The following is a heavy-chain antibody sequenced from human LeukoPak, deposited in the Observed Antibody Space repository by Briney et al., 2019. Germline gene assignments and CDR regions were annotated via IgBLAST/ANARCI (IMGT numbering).Heavy chain of an antibody. V-gene: IGHV1-8*03. Sequence: ASVKVSCKTSGYTFTRYDINWVRQATGQGLEWMGWVNPNSGNTGYAQKFQGRVTISRDTSISTAYMEQSSLRSEDTAVYYCARVDGSADYWGQGTLVTVSS. CDR2: VNPNSGNT. CDR3: ARVDGSADY. J-gene: IGHJ4*02. CDR1: GYTFTRYD. D-gene: IGHD1-26*01.